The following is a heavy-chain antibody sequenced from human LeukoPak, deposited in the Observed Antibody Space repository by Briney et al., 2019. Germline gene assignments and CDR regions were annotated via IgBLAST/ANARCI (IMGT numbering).Heavy chain of an antibody. D-gene: IGHD3-9*01. Sequence: SETLSLTCTVSGGSISSYYWSWIRQPPGKGLEWIGYIYYSGSTNYNPSLKNRVTISVDTSKNQFSLKLSSVTAADTAVYYCARLSDILTGSIDYWGQGTLVTVSS. V-gene: IGHV4-59*08. CDR2: IYYSGST. J-gene: IGHJ4*02. CDR1: GGSISSYY. CDR3: ARLSDILTGSIDY.